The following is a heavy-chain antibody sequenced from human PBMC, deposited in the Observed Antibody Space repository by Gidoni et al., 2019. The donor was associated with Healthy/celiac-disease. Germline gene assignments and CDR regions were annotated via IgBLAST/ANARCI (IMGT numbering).Heavy chain of an antibody. CDR2: IYYSGST. CDR3: ARDSKSSRYYYYYGMDV. D-gene: IGHD6-19*01. CDR1: GGSISSYY. V-gene: IGHV4-59*01. Sequence: QVQLQESGPGLVKPSETLSLTCTVSGGSISSYYWSWIRQPPGKGLDWIGYIYYSGSTNYNPSLKSRVTISVDTSKNQFSLKLSSVTAADTAVYYCARDSKSSRYYYYYGMDVWGQGTTVTVSS. J-gene: IGHJ6*02.